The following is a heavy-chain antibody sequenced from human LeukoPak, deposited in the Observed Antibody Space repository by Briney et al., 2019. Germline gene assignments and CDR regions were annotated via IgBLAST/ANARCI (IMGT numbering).Heavy chain of an antibody. D-gene: IGHD6-13*01. J-gene: IGHJ4*02. CDR3: ARYSSSWLGPIDY. CDR2: IYPGDSDT. CDR1: GYSFTSYW. Sequence: GESLKISCKGAGYSFTSYWIGWVRQMPGKGLEWMGIIYPGDSDTRYSPSFQGQVTISADKSISTAYLQWSSLKASDTAMYYCARYSSSWLGPIDYWGQGTLVTVSS. V-gene: IGHV5-51*01.